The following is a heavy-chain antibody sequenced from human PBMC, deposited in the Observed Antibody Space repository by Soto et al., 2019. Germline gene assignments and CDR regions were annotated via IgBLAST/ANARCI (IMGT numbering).Heavy chain of an antibody. J-gene: IGHJ5*02. V-gene: IGHV1-3*01. CDR1: GYTFTSYA. CDR3: ARDWGYCSSTSCHPNWFDP. CDR2: INAGNGNT. Sequence: ASVKVSCKASGYTFTSYAMHWVRQAPGQRLEWMGWINAGNGNTKYSQKFQGRVTITRDTSASTAYMELSSLRSEDTAVYYCARDWGYCSSTSCHPNWFDPWGQGTLVTVSS. D-gene: IGHD2-2*01.